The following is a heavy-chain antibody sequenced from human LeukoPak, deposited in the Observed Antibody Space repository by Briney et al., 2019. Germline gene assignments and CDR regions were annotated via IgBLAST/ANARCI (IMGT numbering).Heavy chain of an antibody. CDR2: ISAYSGDT. V-gene: IGHV1-18*01. CDR3: ARGLGSGYDYYFDY. J-gene: IGHJ4*02. D-gene: IGHD5-12*01. Sequence: ASVKVSCKASGYTFTNYGISWVRQAPGQGLEWMGWISAYSGDTNYAQKLQGRVTMTTDTSTSTAYMELRSLRSDDTAVYYCARGLGSGYDYYFDYWGQGTLVTVSS. CDR1: GYTFTNYG.